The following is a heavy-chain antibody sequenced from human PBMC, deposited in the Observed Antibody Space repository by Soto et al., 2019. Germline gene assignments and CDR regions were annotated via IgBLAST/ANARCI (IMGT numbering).Heavy chain of an antibody. D-gene: IGHD6-6*01. V-gene: IGHV1-24*01. CDR1: GYTLTELS. Sequence: GASVKVSCKVSGYTLTELSMHWVRQAPGKGLEGMGGFDTEDDETIYAQKFQRRVAMTEDTTTDTAYIELSSMRSEDTAVYYCATGREQLVNSEDFDIWGQGTMVTVSS. CDR2: FDTEDDET. J-gene: IGHJ3*02. CDR3: ATGREQLVNSEDFDI.